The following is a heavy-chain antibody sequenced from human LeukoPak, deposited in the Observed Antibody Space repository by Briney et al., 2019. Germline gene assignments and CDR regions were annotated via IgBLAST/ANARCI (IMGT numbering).Heavy chain of an antibody. D-gene: IGHD3-3*01. CDR2: IYHSGST. Sequence: PSETLSHTCTVSGYSISGGYYWGWNRQPPGKGLEWLGSIYHSGSTYYNPSLKSRVTISVGTSKNQFSLKLSSVTAADTAVYYCAREGPQNYDFWSGYCDYWGQGTLVTVSS. J-gene: IGHJ4*02. CDR1: GYSISGGYY. V-gene: IGHV4-38-2*02. CDR3: AREGPQNYDFWSGYCDY.